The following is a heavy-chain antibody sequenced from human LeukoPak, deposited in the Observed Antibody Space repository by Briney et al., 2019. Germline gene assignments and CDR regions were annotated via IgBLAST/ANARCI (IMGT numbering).Heavy chain of an antibody. Sequence: PGGSLRLSCTVSGLNFPGNAINWFRQPPGKGLEWVGYIRGESYGGAADFAPSVRDRFTLSRDDSESSAYLQMNNLKIDDTALYYCTGSSIEHWGQGSRVIVSS. V-gene: IGHV3-49*03. J-gene: IGHJ5*02. CDR1: GLNFPGNA. CDR3: TGSSIEH. CDR2: IRGESYGGAA.